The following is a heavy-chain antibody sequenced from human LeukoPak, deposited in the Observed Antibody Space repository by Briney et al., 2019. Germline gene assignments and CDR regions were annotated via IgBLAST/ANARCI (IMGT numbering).Heavy chain of an antibody. V-gene: IGHV3-23*01. CDR1: GFTFSAYA. CDR3: AKGGFITMIVVVTRHDAFDI. CDR2: IRSGGISK. D-gene: IGHD3-22*01. Sequence: GGSLRLSCAASGFTFSAYAMTWVRQGPGKGLEWVANIRSGGISKNYADSVKGRFTISRDNSKNTLYLQMNSLRAEDTAVYYCAKGGFITMIVVVTRHDAFDIWGQGTMVTVSS. J-gene: IGHJ3*02.